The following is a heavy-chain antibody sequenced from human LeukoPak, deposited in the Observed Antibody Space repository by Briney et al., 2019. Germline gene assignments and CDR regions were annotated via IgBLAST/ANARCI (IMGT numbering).Heavy chain of an antibody. D-gene: IGHD3-3*01. CDR1: GFTFSSYW. V-gene: IGHV3-7*01. CDR3: ARVAYDFWGASPTQGCMDV. J-gene: IGHJ6*03. Sequence: GGSLRLSCAASGFTFSSYWMSWVRQAPGKGLEWVANIKQDGSEKFYVDSVKGRFTISRDNAKHSLSLQMNSLRVEDTAVYYCARVAYDFWGASPTQGCMDVWGKGTTVTVSS. CDR2: IKQDGSEK.